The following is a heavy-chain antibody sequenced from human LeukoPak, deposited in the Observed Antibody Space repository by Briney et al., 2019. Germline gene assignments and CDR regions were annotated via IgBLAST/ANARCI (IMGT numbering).Heavy chain of an antibody. J-gene: IGHJ6*03. CDR1: GYTFTGYY. V-gene: IGHV1-2*02. CDR3: ARGRIAEKTTHKNYYYYYYMDV. Sequence: ASVKVSCKASGYTFTGYYMHWVRQAPGQGLEWMGWINPNSGGTNYAQKFQGRVTMTRDTSISTAYMELSRLRSDDTAVYYCARGRIAEKTTHKNYYYYYYMDVWGKGTTVTVSS. D-gene: IGHD1-7*01. CDR2: INPNSGGT.